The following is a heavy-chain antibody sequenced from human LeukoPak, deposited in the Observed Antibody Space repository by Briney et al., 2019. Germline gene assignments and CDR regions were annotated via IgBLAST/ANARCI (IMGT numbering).Heavy chain of an antibody. Sequence: ASVKVSCKASGYTFTSYGISWVRQAPGQGLEWMGWISAYNGNTNYAQKLQGRVTMTTDTSTGTAYMELRSLRSDDTAVYYCARKGCSSTSCHAFDIWGQGTMVTVSS. CDR3: ARKGCSSTSCHAFDI. D-gene: IGHD2-2*01. V-gene: IGHV1-18*01. J-gene: IGHJ3*02. CDR1: GYTFTSYG. CDR2: ISAYNGNT.